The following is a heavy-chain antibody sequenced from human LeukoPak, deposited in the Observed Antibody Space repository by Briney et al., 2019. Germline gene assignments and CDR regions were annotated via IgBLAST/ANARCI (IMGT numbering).Heavy chain of an antibody. CDR1: AFTFSGYN. CDR2: ISGSSSTI. Sequence: GGSLSFSGAASAFTFSGYNRNWVGQAPGKGLEGVSYISGSSSTIYYAGSVKGRFTISRDNAKNSLYLQMHSLRDEDTAVYYCARDLNIGGDNYWGQGTLVTVSS. V-gene: IGHV3-48*02. J-gene: IGHJ4*02. D-gene: IGHD2/OR15-2a*01. CDR3: ARDLNIGGDNY.